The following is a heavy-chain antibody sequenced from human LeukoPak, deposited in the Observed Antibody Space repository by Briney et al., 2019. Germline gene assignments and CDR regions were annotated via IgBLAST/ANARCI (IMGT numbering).Heavy chain of an antibody. V-gene: IGHV4-38-2*02. CDR3: ARENMVATMVNY. D-gene: IGHD5-12*01. J-gene: IGHJ4*02. Sequence: SETLSLTCTVSGYSISSGYYWGWIRPPPGKGLEWIGGIYHSGSTYYNLSLKSRVTISVDTSKNHFSLKLTSVTAADTAVYYCARENMVATMVNYWGQGTLVTVSS. CDR2: IYHSGST. CDR1: GYSISSGYY.